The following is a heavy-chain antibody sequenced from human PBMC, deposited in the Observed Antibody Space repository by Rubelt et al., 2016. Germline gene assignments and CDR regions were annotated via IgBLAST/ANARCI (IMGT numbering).Heavy chain of an antibody. CDR3: ARGSGGSYLSPDY. Sequence: EVQLVESGGGLVQPGGSLRLSCAASGFTFSSYSMNWVRQAPGKGLEWVSYISSSSTIYYADSVKGRFTISRDNAKNSLYLQMNSLRDEDTAVYYCARGSGGSYLSPDYWGQGTLVTVSS. J-gene: IGHJ4*02. D-gene: IGHD1-26*01. CDR1: GFTFSSYS. CDR2: ISSSSTI. V-gene: IGHV3-48*02.